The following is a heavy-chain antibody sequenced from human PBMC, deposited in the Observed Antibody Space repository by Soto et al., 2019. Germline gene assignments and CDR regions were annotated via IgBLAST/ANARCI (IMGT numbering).Heavy chain of an antibody. CDR2: IYYSGST. Sequence: QVQLQESGPGLVKPSQTLSLTCTVSGGSISSGGYYWSWIRQHPGKGLEWIGYIYYSGSTYYNPSIKSRVTISVDTSKNQFSLKLSSVTAADTAVYYCAREGGDATVTPGDWYFDLWGRGTLVTVSS. CDR1: GGSISSGGYY. J-gene: IGHJ2*01. D-gene: IGHD4-17*01. V-gene: IGHV4-31*03. CDR3: AREGGDATVTPGDWYFDL.